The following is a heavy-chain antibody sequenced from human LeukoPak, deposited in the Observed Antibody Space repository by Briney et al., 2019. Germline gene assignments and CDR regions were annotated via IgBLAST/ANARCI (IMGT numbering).Heavy chain of an antibody. CDR1: GGPFSDYY. J-gene: IGHJ6*03. CDR3: ARGRFGGHSYYYMDV. Sequence: SESLSLTRAVFGGPFSDYYWGWIRRPPGKGLGWLGEINHSGSAKYMPSLKSRVSISVDTSKTQFSLRLSSVTAADTAFYYCARGRFGGHSYYYMDVWGKGTAVTVSS. D-gene: IGHD3-3*01. CDR2: INHSGSA. V-gene: IGHV4-34*01.